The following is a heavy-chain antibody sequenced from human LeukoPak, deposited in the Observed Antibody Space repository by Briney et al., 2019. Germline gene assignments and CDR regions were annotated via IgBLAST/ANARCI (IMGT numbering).Heavy chain of an antibody. CDR3: ARGPYYDYAIGYFDY. V-gene: IGHV1-2*02. D-gene: IGHD3-16*01. J-gene: IGHJ4*02. CDR1: GYTFTGHY. Sequence: ASVKVSCKASGYTFTGHYMHWVRQAPGQGLEWMGWINPKGGGTKYAQKFQGRVTMTRDTSISTAYMELSRLSPDDTAVYYCARGPYYDYAIGYFDYWGQGTLVTVSS. CDR2: INPKGGGT.